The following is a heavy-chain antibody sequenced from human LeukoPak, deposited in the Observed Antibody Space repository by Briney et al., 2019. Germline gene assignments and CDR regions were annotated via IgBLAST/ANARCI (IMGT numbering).Heavy chain of an antibody. J-gene: IGHJ4*02. V-gene: IGHV3-66*01. D-gene: IGHD4-23*01. CDR3: ARDYGGSSPFDY. Sequence: GGSLRLSCAASGFTVNDNSMSWVRQAPGKGLEWVSIIYSGGSTYYADSVKGRFTISRDNAKNSLYLHMDSLRAEDTAVYYCARDYGGSSPFDYWGQGTLVTVSS. CDR2: IYSGGST. CDR1: GFTVNDNS.